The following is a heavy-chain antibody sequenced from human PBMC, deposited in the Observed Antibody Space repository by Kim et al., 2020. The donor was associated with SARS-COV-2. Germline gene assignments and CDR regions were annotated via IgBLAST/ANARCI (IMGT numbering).Heavy chain of an antibody. D-gene: IGHD6-13*01. V-gene: IGHV3-15*01. Sequence: AAPVKGRFTISRDDSKNTLYLQMNSLKTEDTAVYYCTTVAVSSSWGIFDYWGQGTLVTVSS. CDR3: TTVAVSSSWGIFDY. J-gene: IGHJ4*02.